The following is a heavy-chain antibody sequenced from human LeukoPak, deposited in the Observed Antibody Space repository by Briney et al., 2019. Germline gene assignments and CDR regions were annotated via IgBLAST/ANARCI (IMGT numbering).Heavy chain of an antibody. CDR1: GYTFTSYD. V-gene: IGHV1-8*01. CDR3: AREAKADYDFWSGYYRPENDAFDI. Sequence: GASVKVSCKASGYTFTSYDINWVRQAPGQGLEWMGWMNPNSGNTGYAQKFQVRVTMTRNTSISTAYMELSSLRSEDTAVYYCAREAKADYDFWSGYYRPENDAFDIWGQGTMVTVSS. J-gene: IGHJ3*02. D-gene: IGHD3-3*01. CDR2: MNPNSGNT.